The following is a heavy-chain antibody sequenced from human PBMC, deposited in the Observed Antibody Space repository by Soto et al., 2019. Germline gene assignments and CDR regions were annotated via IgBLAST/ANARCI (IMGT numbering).Heavy chain of an antibody. Sequence: PSQTLSLTCAISGDSVSSNDAVWNWIRQSPSRGLEWLGRTFYRSQWYYDYAVSVKSRITINPDTSKNQFSLQLSSVTPDDTAVYYCARENTMVRGVINPLDYWGQGTLVTVSS. J-gene: IGHJ4*02. CDR1: GDSVSSNDAV. CDR3: ARENTMVRGVINPLDY. CDR2: TFYRSQWYY. D-gene: IGHD3-10*01. V-gene: IGHV6-1*01.